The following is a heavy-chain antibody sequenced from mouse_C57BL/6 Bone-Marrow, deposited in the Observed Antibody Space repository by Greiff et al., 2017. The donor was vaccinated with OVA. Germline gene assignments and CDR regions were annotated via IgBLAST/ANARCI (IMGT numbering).Heavy chain of an antibody. V-gene: IGHV6-6*01. CDR2: IRNKANNHAT. J-gene: IGHJ3*01. Sequence: EVHLVESGGGLVQPGGSMKLFCAASGFTFSDAWMDWVRQSPEKGLEWVAEIRNKANNHATYYAESVKGRFTISRDDSKSSVYLQMNSLRAEDTGIYYCTLGYWFAYWGQGTLVTVSA. CDR3: TLGYWFAY. CDR1: GFTFSDAW. D-gene: IGHD3-2*02.